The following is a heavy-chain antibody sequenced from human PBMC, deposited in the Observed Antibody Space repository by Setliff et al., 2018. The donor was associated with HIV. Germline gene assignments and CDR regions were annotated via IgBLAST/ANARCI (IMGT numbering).Heavy chain of an antibody. Sequence: SXTLSXXXDVSGFSISSRYYWGWIRQSPGKGLEWIGNIYHTGSSYYNPSLNXRAPXXLDTSKNQFSLKLNSVTAADTAVYYCARDVLDLVISVYGFWGQGIPVTVSS. J-gene: IGHJ4*02. V-gene: IGHV4-38-2*02. CDR1: GFSISSRYY. D-gene: IGHD3-22*01. CDR3: ARDVLDLVISVYGF. CDR2: IYHTGSS.